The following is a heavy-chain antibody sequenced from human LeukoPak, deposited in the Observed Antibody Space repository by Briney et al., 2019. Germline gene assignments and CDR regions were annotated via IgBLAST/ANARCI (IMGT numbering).Heavy chain of an antibody. CDR1: GFTFSSYG. CDR2: ISYDGSNK. D-gene: IGHD6-19*01. CDR3: AKDSIAVAGTYFDY. Sequence: GRSLRLSCAASGFTFSSYGMHWVRQAPGKGLEWVAVISYDGSNKYYADSVKGRFTISRDNSKNTLYLQMNSLRAEDTAVYYCAKDSIAVAGTYFDYWGQGTLATVSS. J-gene: IGHJ4*02. V-gene: IGHV3-30*18.